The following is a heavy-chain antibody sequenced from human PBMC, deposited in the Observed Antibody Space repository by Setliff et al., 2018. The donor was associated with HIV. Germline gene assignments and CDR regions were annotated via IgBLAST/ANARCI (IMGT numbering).Heavy chain of an antibody. J-gene: IGHJ4*02. CDR3: ATDLPDGRGGYYIGGC. D-gene: IGHD3-3*01. Sequence: ASVKVSCKASGYTFTGYYMHWVRQAPGQGLEWMGWINPNSGGTNYGQKFQGRVTMTRDTSTDTAYMELWSLTSEDTAVYYCATDLPDGRGGYYIGGCWGQGTLVTVSS. CDR1: GYTFTGYY. CDR2: INPNSGGT. V-gene: IGHV1-2*02.